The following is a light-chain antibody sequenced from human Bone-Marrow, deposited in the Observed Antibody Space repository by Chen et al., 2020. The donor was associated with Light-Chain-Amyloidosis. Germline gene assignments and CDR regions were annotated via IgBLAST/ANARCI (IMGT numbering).Light chain of an antibody. J-gene: IGLJ2*01. Sequence: QSALTQPASVSGSPGQWITISCTGTSSHVGNYNLVSWYQHNPDKAPKLIIYETSKRPSGVSHRFSGSKSGNTASLTIAGHQAGDEADYYCSSYAPTPPFLLFGGGTKLTFL. CDR2: ETS. V-gene: IGLV2-23*02. CDR1: SSHVGNYNL. CDR3: SSYAPTPPFLL.